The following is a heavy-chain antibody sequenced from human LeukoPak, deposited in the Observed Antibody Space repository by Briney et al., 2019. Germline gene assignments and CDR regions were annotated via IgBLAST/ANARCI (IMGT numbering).Heavy chain of an antibody. CDR3: VTYCSGGSCYSADAFDI. D-gene: IGHD2-15*01. J-gene: IGHJ3*02. V-gene: IGHV4-61*01. Sequence: SETLSLTCTVYGGSVSSGSYCWSWLRQPPGKGLEWIGYIYYSGSTNYNPSLKSRVTISVDTSKNQFSLKLSSVTAADTAVYYCVTYCSGGSCYSADAFDIWGQGKMVTVSS. CDR2: IYYSGST. CDR1: GGSVSSGSYC.